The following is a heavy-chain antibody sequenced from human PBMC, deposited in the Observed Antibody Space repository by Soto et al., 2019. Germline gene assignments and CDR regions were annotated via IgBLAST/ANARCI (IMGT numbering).Heavy chain of an antibody. J-gene: IGHJ5*02. CDR3: MRGGTFASDISGYSVS. D-gene: IGHD3-22*01. CDR2: SNPKSGGT. CDR1: GDTFSAHY. V-gene: IGHV1-2*02. Sequence: VASVKVSCKTAGDTFSAHYMHWVRQAPGQGLDLMEWSNPKSGGTLYAQKFQDRVTMTMETSMSTAYMRLIRLRAYDTAVYYCMRGGTFASDISGYSVSWGQGRQVTV.